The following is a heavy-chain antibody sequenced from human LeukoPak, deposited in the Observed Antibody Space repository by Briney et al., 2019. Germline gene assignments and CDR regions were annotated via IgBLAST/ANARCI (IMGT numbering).Heavy chain of an antibody. J-gene: IGHJ3*02. CDR3: ARAGRQQLVPDAFDI. V-gene: IGHV4-59*01. CDR1: GGSISSYY. CDR2: IYYSGST. D-gene: IGHD6-13*01. Sequence: PSETLSLTCTVSGGSISSYYWSWILQPPGKGLEWIVFIYYSGSTNSNPSLKSRVTISVDTSKNQFSLKLNSVTAVDTAVYYCARAGRQQLVPDAFDIWGQGTMVTVSS.